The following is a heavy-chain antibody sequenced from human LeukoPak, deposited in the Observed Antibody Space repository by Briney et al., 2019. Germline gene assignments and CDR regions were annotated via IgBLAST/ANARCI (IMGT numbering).Heavy chain of an antibody. D-gene: IGHD2-15*01. CDR3: ARDSKLGYCSGGSCYNDAFDI. CDR1: GGTFSSYA. CDR2: IIPIFGTA. V-gene: IGHV1-69*05. Sequence: ASVKVSCKASGGTFSSYAISWVRQAPGQGLEWMGGIIPIFGTANYAQKLQGRVTMTTDTSTSTAYMELRSLRSDDTAVYYCARDSKLGYCSGGSCYNDAFDIWGQGTMVTVSS. J-gene: IGHJ3*02.